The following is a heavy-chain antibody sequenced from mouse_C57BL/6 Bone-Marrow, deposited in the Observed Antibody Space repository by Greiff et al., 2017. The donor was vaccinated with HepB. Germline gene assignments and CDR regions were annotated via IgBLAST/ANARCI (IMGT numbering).Heavy chain of an antibody. Sequence: EVQLQQSGGDLVKPGGSLKLSCAASGFTFSSYGMSWVRQTPDKRLEWVATISSGGSYTYYPDSVKGRFTISRDNAKNTLYLQMSSLKSEDTAMYYCARQDTTVVSHFDYWGQGTTLTVSS. J-gene: IGHJ2*01. D-gene: IGHD1-1*01. V-gene: IGHV5-6*01. CDR1: GFTFSSYG. CDR2: ISSGGSYT. CDR3: ARQDTTVVSHFDY.